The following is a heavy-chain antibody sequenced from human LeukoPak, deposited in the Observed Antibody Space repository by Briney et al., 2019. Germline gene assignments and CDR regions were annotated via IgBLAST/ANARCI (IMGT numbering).Heavy chain of an antibody. J-gene: IGHJ4*02. CDR2: MSGSGGST. CDR1: GFTFSGYA. D-gene: IGHD2-15*01. CDR3: ARHIVVVVAATDY. V-gene: IGHV3-23*01. Sequence: GGSLRLSCAASGFTFSGYAMSWVRQAPGKGLEWVSAMSGSGGSTYYADSVKGRFTISRDNSKNTLYLQMNSLRAEDTAVYYCARHIVVVVAATDYWGQGTLVTVSS.